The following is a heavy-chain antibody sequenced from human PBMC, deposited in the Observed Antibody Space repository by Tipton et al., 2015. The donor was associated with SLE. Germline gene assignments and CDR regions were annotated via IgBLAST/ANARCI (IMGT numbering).Heavy chain of an antibody. CDR1: GGSFSNYY. CDR3: ARDRRDGYDPPYFDY. J-gene: IGHJ4*02. CDR2: IFYSGDT. D-gene: IGHD5-24*01. V-gene: IGHV4-31*11. Sequence: TLSLTCAVYGGSFSNYYWSWIRQHPGKGLEWIGYIFYSGDTYYNPSLESRITISVDTSKNQFSLKLSSVTAADTAVYYYARDRRDGYDPPYFDYWGRGTLVTVSS.